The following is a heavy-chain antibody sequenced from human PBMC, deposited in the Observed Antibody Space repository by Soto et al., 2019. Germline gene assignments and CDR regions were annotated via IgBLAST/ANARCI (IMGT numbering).Heavy chain of an antibody. V-gene: IGHV3-30-3*01. J-gene: IGHJ6*02. CDR1: GFTFSSYA. CDR2: ISYDGSNK. Sequence: GGSLRLSCAASGFTFSSYAMHWVRQAPGKGLEWVAVISYDGSNKYYADSVKGRFTISRDNSKNTLYLQMNSLRAEDTAVYYCARELELEDYYYYGMDVWGQGTTVTVSS. CDR3: ARELELEDYYYYGMDV. D-gene: IGHD1-7*01.